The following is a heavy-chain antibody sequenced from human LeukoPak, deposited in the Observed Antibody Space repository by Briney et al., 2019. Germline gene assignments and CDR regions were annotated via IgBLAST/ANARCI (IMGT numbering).Heavy chain of an antibody. V-gene: IGHV5-51*01. D-gene: IGHD3-10*01. J-gene: IGHJ3*02. Sequence: GESLKISCQGSGYSFTSYWIGWVRQLPGKGLEWMGIIYPGDSDTRYSPSFQGQVTISADKSISTAYLQWSSLKASDTAMYYCARGSWGSGSYYNVALDAFDIWGQGTMVTVSS. CDR1: GYSFTSYW. CDR2: IYPGDSDT. CDR3: ARGSWGSGSYYNVALDAFDI.